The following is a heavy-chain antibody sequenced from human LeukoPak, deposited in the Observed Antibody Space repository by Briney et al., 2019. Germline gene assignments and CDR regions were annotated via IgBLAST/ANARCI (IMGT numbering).Heavy chain of an antibody. D-gene: IGHD6-13*01. J-gene: IGHJ6*02. CDR2: IREDGSEK. CDR1: EFTFSTYW. V-gene: IGHV3-7*03. CDR3: ARDETKGSSWFYYYGMGV. Sequence: GGCLRLSCTASEFTFSTYWMTWVRQTPGKGLEWVVNIREDGSEKNYVDSVKGRFTISRDNANNILYLQMNSLRAEDTAMYYCARDETKGSSWFYYYGMGVWGQGTTVTVSS.